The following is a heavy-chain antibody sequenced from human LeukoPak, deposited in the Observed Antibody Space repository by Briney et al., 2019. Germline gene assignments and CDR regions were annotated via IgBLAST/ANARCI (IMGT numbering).Heavy chain of an antibody. CDR3: AKENGAAVISHFDY. J-gene: IGHJ4*02. V-gene: IGHV3-23*01. Sequence: PGESLRLSCAASGFTFSSYAMSWVRQAPGKGLEWVSGISGSGGNTFYADSVKGRFTIPRDNSKNTLYLQMNSLRAEDTAVYYCAKENGAAVISHFDYWGQGTLVTVSS. CDR1: GFTFSSYA. CDR2: ISGSGGNT. D-gene: IGHD2-21*01.